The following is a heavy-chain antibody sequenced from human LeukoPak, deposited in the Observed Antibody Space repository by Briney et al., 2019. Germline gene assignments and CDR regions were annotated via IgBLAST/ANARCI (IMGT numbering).Heavy chain of an antibody. CDR1: GFTFSSHW. J-gene: IGHJ4*02. CDR2: INNDGSST. V-gene: IGHV3-74*03. Sequence: GGSLRLSCAVSGFTFSSHWMFWVRQVPGKGLEWVSQINNDGSSTTYADSVKGRFTISRDNSKNTLSLQMNSLRADDTAVYYCARTFLSGDGKKVGYFDDWGQGTLVTVSS. CDR3: ARTFLSGDGKKVGYFDD. D-gene: IGHD5-24*01.